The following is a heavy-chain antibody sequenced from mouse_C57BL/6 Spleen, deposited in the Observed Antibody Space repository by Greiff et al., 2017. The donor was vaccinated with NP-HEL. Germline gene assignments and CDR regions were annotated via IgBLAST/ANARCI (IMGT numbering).Heavy chain of an antibody. Sequence: VQLQQSGAELVMPGASVKLSCKASGYTFTSYWMHWVTQRPGQGLEWIGEIDPSDSYTNYNQKFKGKSTLTVDKSSSPAYMQLSSLTSEDSAVYYCARSGYYEAMDYWGQGTSVTVSS. D-gene: IGHD2-4*01. CDR2: IDPSDSYT. CDR1: GYTFTSYW. J-gene: IGHJ4*01. CDR3: ARSGYYEAMDY. V-gene: IGHV1-69*01.